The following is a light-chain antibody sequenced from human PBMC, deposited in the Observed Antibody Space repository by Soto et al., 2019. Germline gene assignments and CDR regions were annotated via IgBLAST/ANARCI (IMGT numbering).Light chain of an antibody. CDR2: GAS. CDR1: QSVSSSY. V-gene: IGKV3-20*01. J-gene: IGKJ1*01. Sequence: IVSTHSPGTLSFSPGEIATPSCRASQSVSSSYLAWYQQKPGQAPRLLIYGASSRATGIPDRFSGSGSGTDFTLTISRLEPEDFAVYYCQQYGSSPWAFGQGTKVDIK. CDR3: QQYGSSPWA.